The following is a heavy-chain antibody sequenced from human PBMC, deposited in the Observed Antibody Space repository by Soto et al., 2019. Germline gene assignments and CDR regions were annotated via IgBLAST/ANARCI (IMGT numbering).Heavy chain of an antibody. J-gene: IGHJ5*02. D-gene: IGHD3-16*01. CDR2: IDPSDSYA. CDR3: ARLVSLGEYNWLDP. Sequence: EVHLVQSGAEVKKPGESLRISCKGSGYIFTNNWITWVRQMPGKGLEWMGRIDPSDSYAHYSPSFQGHVTMSADKSISSVYLQWSSLKASDTAMYYCARLVSLGEYNWLDPWGEGTLVTVSS. CDR1: GYIFTNNW. V-gene: IGHV5-10-1*03.